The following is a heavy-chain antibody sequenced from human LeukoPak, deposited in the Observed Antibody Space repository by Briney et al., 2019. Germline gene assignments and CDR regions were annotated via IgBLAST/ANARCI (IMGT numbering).Heavy chain of an antibody. Sequence: GGSLRLSCAASGFTVSSNYMSWVRQAPGKGLEWVSVIYSGGSTYYADSVKGRFTISRDNSKNTLYLQMNSLRAEDTAVYYCARDKYSSSWDAGGFDIWGQGTMVTVSS. CDR3: ARDKYSSSWDAGGFDI. CDR2: IYSGGST. J-gene: IGHJ3*02. V-gene: IGHV3-66*01. D-gene: IGHD6-13*01. CDR1: GFTVSSNY.